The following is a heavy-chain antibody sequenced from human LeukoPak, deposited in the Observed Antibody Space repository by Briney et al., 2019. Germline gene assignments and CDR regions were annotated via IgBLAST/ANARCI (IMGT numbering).Heavy chain of an antibody. D-gene: IGHD3-22*01. CDR1: GYSFTSYW. CDR3: ARGNYDSRGLACYFDY. V-gene: IGHV5-51*01. Sequence: GESLKISCKGSGYSFTSYWIGWVRQMPGKGLEWMGIIYPGDSDTRYSPSFQGQVTISADKSISTAYLQWSSLKASDTAMYYCARGNYDSRGLACYFDYWGQGTLVTVSS. CDR2: IYPGDSDT. J-gene: IGHJ4*02.